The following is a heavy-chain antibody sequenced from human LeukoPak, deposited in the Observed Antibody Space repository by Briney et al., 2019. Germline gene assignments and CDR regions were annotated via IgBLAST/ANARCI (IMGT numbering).Heavy chain of an antibody. Sequence: ASVKVTCKASGYTFTSYGISWVRQAPGQGLEWMGWISAYNGNTNYAQKLQGRVTMTTDTSTITAYMELRSLRSDDTAVYYCARDRHYGDYFDYWGQGTLVTVSS. V-gene: IGHV1-18*01. CDR1: GYTFTSYG. J-gene: IGHJ4*02. D-gene: IGHD4-17*01. CDR3: ARDRHYGDYFDY. CDR2: ISAYNGNT.